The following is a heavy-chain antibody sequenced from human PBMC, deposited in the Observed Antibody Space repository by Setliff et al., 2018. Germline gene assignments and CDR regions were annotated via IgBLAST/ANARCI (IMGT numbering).Heavy chain of an antibody. CDR1: GYTFTNYG. CDR3: ATTIVGATLDAFDI. V-gene: IGHV1-18*01. J-gene: IGHJ3*02. D-gene: IGHD1-26*01. Sequence: ASVKVSCKASGYTFTNYGVTWVRQAPGQGLEWMGWIGAYNGNTYNAHKFQGRVTMTSDTSTSTAYMELRSLRSEDTAVYYCATTIVGATLDAFDIWGQGTMVTVSS. CDR2: IGAYNGNT.